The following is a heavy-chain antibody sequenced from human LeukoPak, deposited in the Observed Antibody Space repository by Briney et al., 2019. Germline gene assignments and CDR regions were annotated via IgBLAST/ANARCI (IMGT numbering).Heavy chain of an antibody. CDR1: GFTFSSYG. Sequence: HPGGSLRLSCAASGFTFSSYGMHWVRQAPGKGLEWVAVISYDGSNKYYADSVKGRFTISRDNSKNTLYLQMNSLRAEDTAVYYCAKDRDYYDSSGYTYYFDYWGQGTLVTVSS. V-gene: IGHV3-30*18. J-gene: IGHJ4*02. CDR2: ISYDGSNK. D-gene: IGHD3-22*01. CDR3: AKDRDYYDSSGYTYYFDY.